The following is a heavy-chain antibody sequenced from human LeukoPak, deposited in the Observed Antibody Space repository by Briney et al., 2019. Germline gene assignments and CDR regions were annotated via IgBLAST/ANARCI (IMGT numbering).Heavy chain of an antibody. CDR1: GYTFTGYY. J-gene: IGHJ4*02. V-gene: IGHV1-2*02. D-gene: IGHD4-17*01. CDR2: INPNSGGT. CDR3: ARAPPVDHGDYEFDY. Sequence: ASVKVSCKASGYTFTGYYMHWVRQAPGQGLEWMGWINPNSGGTNYAQKFQGRVTMTRDTSISTAYMELSRLRSDDTAVYYCARAPPVDHGDYEFDYWGQGTLVTVSS.